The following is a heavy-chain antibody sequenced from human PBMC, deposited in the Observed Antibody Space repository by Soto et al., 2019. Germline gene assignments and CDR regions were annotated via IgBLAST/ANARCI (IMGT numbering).Heavy chain of an antibody. V-gene: IGHV3-30-3*01. CDR1: GFTFSSYA. CDR3: ARDKSPYSSGWHNRHFDY. J-gene: IGHJ4*02. D-gene: IGHD6-19*01. Sequence: QVQLVESGGGVVQPGRSLRLSCAASGFTFSSYAMHWVRQAPGKGLEWLAVMSYDGSNKYYADSVKGRFTISRDNSKNTLYLQMNSLRAEDTAVYYCARDKSPYSSGWHNRHFDYWGLGTLVTVSS. CDR2: MSYDGSNK.